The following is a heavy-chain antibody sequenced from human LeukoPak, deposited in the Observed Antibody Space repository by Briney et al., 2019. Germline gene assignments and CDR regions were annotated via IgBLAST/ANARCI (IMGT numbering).Heavy chain of an antibody. D-gene: IGHD2-8*01. J-gene: IGHJ5*02. CDR1: GGSISSTSYY. V-gene: IGHV4-39*07. CDR2: IYHSGET. Sequence: SETLSLTCRVSGGSISSTSYYWGWNRQPPGKGLEWIASIYHSGETFYNPSLESRVAISVDTSNNEVFLDLYSVTAADTAMYYCAETNTQDWFDPWGRGTLVTVSS. CDR3: AETNTQDWFDP.